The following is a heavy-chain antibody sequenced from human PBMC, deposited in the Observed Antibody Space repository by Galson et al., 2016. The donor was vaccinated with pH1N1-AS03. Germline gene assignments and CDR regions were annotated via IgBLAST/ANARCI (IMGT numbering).Heavy chain of an antibody. CDR2: IYWHDDK. Sequence: PALVKPPQTLTLTCTFSGFSLNDGVLGVGWVRQPPGKALEWLGMIYWHDDKRYNPSLQNRLTLTQGASKSEVVLQMTNVDPEDTATYYCAHRFYGSGASFFDFWGQGTLVTVSS. V-gene: IGHV2-5*01. CDR1: GFSLNDGVLG. D-gene: IGHD3-10*01. CDR3: AHRFYGSGASFFDF. J-gene: IGHJ4*02.